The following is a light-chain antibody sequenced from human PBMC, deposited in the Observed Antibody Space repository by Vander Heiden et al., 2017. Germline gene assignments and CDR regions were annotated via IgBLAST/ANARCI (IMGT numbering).Light chain of an antibody. V-gene: IGKV2-28*01. J-gene: IGKJ3*01. CDR1: QSLLHSNGYNY. Sequence: TQSPLSLPVTPGEPASISCRSSQSLLHSNGYNYLDWYLQKPGQSPQLLIYLGSNRASGVPDRFSGSGSGTDFTLKISRVEAEDVGVYYCRQALQTPHTFGHGTKVDIQ. CDR2: LGS. CDR3: RQALQTPHT.